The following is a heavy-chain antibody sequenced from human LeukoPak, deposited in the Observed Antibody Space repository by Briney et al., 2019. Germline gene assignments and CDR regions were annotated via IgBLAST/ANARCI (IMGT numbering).Heavy chain of an antibody. CDR1: GYTFTAYY. V-gene: IGHV1-69*06. Sequence: ASVKVSCKASGYTFTAYYMHWVRQAPGQGLEWMGGIIPIFGTANYAQKFQGRVTITADKSTSTAYMELSSLRSEDTAVYYCASGVDIVAPYDYWGQGTLVTVSS. J-gene: IGHJ4*02. D-gene: IGHD5-12*01. CDR3: ASGVDIVAPYDY. CDR2: IIPIFGTA.